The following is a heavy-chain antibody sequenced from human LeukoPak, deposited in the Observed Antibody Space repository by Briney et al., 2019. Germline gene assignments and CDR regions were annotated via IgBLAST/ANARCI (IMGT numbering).Heavy chain of an antibody. V-gene: IGHV4-59*01. Sequence: SETLSLTCAVYGGSFSSYYWSWTRQPPGKGLEWIGYIYYSGSTNYNPSLKSRVTISVDTSKNQFSLKLSSVTAADTAVYYCARGVENYYYYMDVWGKGTTVTVSS. CDR1: GGSFSSYY. J-gene: IGHJ6*03. D-gene: IGHD5-24*01. CDR2: IYYSGST. CDR3: ARGVENYYYYMDV.